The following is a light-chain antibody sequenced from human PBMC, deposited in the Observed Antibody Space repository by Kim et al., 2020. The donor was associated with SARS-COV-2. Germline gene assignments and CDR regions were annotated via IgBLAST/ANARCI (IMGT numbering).Light chain of an antibody. J-gene: IGLJ3*02. V-gene: IGLV3-25*03. CDR3: QSADSSGTFGV. CDR1: ALPKQY. CDR2: KDS. Sequence: PGQTARITCSGDALPKQYAYWYQQKPGQAPVLVIYKDSERPSGIPERFSGSSSGTTVTLTISGVQAEDEADYYCQSADSSGTFGVFGGGTQLTVL.